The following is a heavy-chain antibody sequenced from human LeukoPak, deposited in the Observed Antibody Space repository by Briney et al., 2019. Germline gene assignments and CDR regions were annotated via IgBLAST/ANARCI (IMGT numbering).Heavy chain of an antibody. CDR1: GFTVSSNY. V-gene: IGHV3-53*01. CDR2: IYSGGST. D-gene: IGHD2-2*01. CDR3: AKESRRGVVPAAIFDY. Sequence: GGSLRLSCAASGFTVSSNYMSWVRQAPGKGLEWVSVIYSGGSTYYADSVKGRFTISRDNSKNTLYLQMNSLRAEDTAVYYCAKESRRGVVPAAIFDYWGQGTLVTVSS. J-gene: IGHJ4*02.